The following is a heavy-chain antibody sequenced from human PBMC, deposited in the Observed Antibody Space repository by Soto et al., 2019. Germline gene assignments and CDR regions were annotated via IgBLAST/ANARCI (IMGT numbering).Heavy chain of an antibody. D-gene: IGHD4-17*01. J-gene: IGHJ6*02. CDR3: AKEETVLVNYYYYYGMDV. V-gene: IGHV3-23*01. Sequence: EVQLLESGGGLVQPGGSLRLSCAASGFTFSSYAMSWVRPAPGMGLEWVSVISGSGYATYYADSVKGRFTVSRDNSNNAVYLQMNSLRAEDTAVYYCAKEETVLVNYYYYYGMDVWGQGTTVTVSS. CDR2: ISGSGYAT. CDR1: GFTFSSYA.